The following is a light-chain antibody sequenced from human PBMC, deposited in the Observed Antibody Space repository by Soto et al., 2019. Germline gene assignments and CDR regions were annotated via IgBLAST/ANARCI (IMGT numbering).Light chain of an antibody. CDR3: HQSYSTPPVT. CDR1: QSISSY. CDR2: AAS. Sequence: DIQMTQSPSSLSASVGDRVTITCRASQSISSYLNWYQQKPGKAPELLIYAASSLQSGVPSRFSGSVSGTDFTLTISSLQPEDFATYYCHQSYSTPPVTFGGGTKLEI. J-gene: IGKJ4*01. V-gene: IGKV1-39*01.